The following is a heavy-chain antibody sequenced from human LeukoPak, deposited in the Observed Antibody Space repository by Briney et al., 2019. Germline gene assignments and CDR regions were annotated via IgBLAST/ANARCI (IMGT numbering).Heavy chain of an antibody. CDR1: GFTFSAYA. Sequence: HTGRSLRLSCAASGFTFSAYALHWLRQAPDKGLEWVAVISPDGNNKHYADSMKGRFTTSRDNSKNMVNLQMNSLGDEDTAAYYCARGRNFDFWGQGTMVTVSS. CDR3: ARGRNFDF. J-gene: IGHJ3*01. V-gene: IGHV3-30-3*01. CDR2: ISPDGNNK.